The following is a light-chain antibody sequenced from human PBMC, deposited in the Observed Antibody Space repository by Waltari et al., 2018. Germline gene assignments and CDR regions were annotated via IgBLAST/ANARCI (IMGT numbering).Light chain of an antibody. Sequence: IQMTQSPSTLSPSVGDRVTITCRASQSVGVWLAWYQQKPGKAPKVLIYKTSSLESGVPSRFSGSGSGTEFTLTISNLQPADFATYYCQQYNSFPKTFGQGTKVEIK. J-gene: IGKJ1*01. CDR3: QQYNSFPKT. CDR1: QSVGVW. V-gene: IGKV1-5*03. CDR2: KTS.